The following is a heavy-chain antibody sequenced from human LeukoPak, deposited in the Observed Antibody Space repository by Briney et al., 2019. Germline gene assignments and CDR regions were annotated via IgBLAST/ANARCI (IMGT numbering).Heavy chain of an antibody. Sequence: ASEIPSLTCTVSGGSVSSGSYYWSWIRQPPGKGLEWIGYIYYSGSTNYNPSLKSRVTISVDTSKNQFSLKLSSVTAADTAVYYCARVPTGYCTNGVCFPLNLYYYYGMDVWGQGTTVTVSS. J-gene: IGHJ6*02. CDR1: GGSVSSGSYY. CDR2: IYYSGST. D-gene: IGHD2-8*01. V-gene: IGHV4-61*01. CDR3: ARVPTGYCTNGVCFPLNLYYYYGMDV.